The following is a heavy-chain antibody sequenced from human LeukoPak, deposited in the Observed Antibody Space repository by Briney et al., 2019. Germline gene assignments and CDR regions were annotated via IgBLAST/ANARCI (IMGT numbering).Heavy chain of an antibody. CDR3: AKESGIVGASFDY. V-gene: IGHV3-7*03. D-gene: IGHD1-26*01. CDR2: IKQDGSEK. CDR1: GFTFSSYW. Sequence: GGSLRLSCAASGFTFSSYWMSWVRQAPGKGLEWVANIKQDGSEKYYVDSVKGRFTISRDNSKNTLYLQMNSLRAEDTAVYYCAKESGIVGASFDYWGQGTLVTVSS. J-gene: IGHJ4*02.